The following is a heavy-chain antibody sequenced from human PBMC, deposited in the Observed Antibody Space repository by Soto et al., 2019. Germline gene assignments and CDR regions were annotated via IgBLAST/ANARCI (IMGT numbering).Heavy chain of an antibody. D-gene: IGHD3-16*01. V-gene: IGHV1-69*02. Sequence: QVQLVQSGAEVKKPGSSVKVSCKASGGTFSSYTISWVRQAPGQGLEWMGRIIPILGIANYAQKFQGRVTITAAKSTSADYMELSSLRSEDTAVYYCARVGPQGGFDYWGQGTLVTVSS. J-gene: IGHJ4*02. CDR2: IIPILGIA. CDR3: ARVGPQGGFDY. CDR1: GGTFSSYT.